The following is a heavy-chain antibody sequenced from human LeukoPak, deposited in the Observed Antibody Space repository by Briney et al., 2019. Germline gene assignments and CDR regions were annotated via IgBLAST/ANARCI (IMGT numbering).Heavy chain of an antibody. CDR3: AGGGNRQYSSDGTHYYYYYMDV. V-gene: IGHV4-38-2*02. J-gene: IGHJ6*03. CDR1: GYSISSGYY. CDR2: IYYSGST. Sequence: SETLSLTCTVSGYSISSGYYWGWIRPPPGKGLEWIGSIYYSGSTYYNPSLKSRVTISVDTSKNQFSLKLSSVTAADTAVYYCAGGGNRQYSSDGTHYYYYYMDVWGKGTTVTVSS. D-gene: IGHD6-25*01.